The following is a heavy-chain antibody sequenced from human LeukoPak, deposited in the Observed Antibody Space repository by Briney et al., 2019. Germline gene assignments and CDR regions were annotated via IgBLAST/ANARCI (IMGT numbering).Heavy chain of an antibody. D-gene: IGHD5-12*01. J-gene: IGHJ4*02. CDR1: GFTFSSYA. CDR2: ISGSGGST. CDR3: AKSGYSGYEVGYFDY. V-gene: IGHV3-23*01. Sequence: GGSLRLSCAASGFTFSSYAMSWVYQAPGKGLEWVSAISGSGGSTYYADSVKGPFTISRDNSKNTLYLQMNSLRAEDTAVYYCAKSGYSGYEVGYFDYWGQGTLVTVSS.